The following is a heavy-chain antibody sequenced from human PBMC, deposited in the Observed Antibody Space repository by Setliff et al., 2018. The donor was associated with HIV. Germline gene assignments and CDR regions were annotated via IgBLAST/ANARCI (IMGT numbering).Heavy chain of an antibody. CDR2: LYHSGTN. D-gene: IGHD5-18*01. V-gene: IGHV4-38-2*01. Sequence: SETLSLTCAVSGYAINNNFFWGWIRQPPGKGLEWIGSLYHSGTNFYNPSLKSRVTISLDTSTTRFSLKLNSVTAADTAIYYCARQVGSQYSYWAYYFDSWGQGALVTVSS. J-gene: IGHJ4*02. CDR1: GYAINNNFF. CDR3: ARQVGSQYSYWAYYFDS.